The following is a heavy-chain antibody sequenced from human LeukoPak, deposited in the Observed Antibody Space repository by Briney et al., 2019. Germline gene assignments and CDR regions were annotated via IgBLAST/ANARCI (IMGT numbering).Heavy chain of an antibody. J-gene: IGHJ4*02. D-gene: IGHD6-13*01. CDR3: ARAYGSNSNDY. Sequence: TGGSLRLSCAASGFTVSTNYMSWVRQAPGKGLEWVSVVYGGNTSYYADSVKGRFTISRDTSKNTVHLQMNSLRTEDTAVYYCARAYGSNSNDYWGQGTLVTVSS. V-gene: IGHV3-66*02. CDR2: VYGGNTS. CDR1: GFTVSTNY.